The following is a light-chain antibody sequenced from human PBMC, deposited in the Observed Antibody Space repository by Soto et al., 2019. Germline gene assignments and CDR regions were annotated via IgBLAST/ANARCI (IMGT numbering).Light chain of an antibody. Sequence: EIVLTQSPGTLSLSPGERATLSCRASQSISSSSLAWYLQKPGQAPRLLIYGASSRATGIPDRFSGSGSGTDFTLTISRLEPEDFAVYYCQQYASTPPTFGPGTKVDFK. V-gene: IGKV3-20*01. CDR1: QSISSSS. CDR2: GAS. CDR3: QQYASTPPT. J-gene: IGKJ3*01.